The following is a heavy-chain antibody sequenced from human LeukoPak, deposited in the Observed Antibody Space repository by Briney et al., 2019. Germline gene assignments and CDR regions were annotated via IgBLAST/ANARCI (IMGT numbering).Heavy chain of an antibody. CDR2: IYHSGST. D-gene: IGHD2-2*01. J-gene: IGHJ5*02. CDR1: GYSISSGYY. CDR3: ARQLGYCSSTSCLLYWFDP. Sequence: SETLSLTCAVSGYSISSGYYWGWIRQPPGKGLEWSGSIYHSGSTYYKPSLKSRVTISVDTSKNQFSLKLSSVTAADTAVYYCARQLGYCSSTSCLLYWFDPWGQGTLVTVSS. V-gene: IGHV4-38-2*01.